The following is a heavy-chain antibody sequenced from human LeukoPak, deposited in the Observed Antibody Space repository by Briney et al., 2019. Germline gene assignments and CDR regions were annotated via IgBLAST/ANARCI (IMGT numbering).Heavy chain of an antibody. D-gene: IGHD6-6*01. CDR1: GGTFSTYA. V-gene: IGHV1-69*05. CDR3: ARGGAAGRPGEFDS. Sequence: SVKVSCKASGGTFSTYAINWVRQAPGQGLEWMGGIIPIFDTTDYTQKFQGRVTTTTDESTSTAYMELSSLRSEDTAFYYCARGGAAGRPGEFDSWGQGTLVTVS. CDR2: IIPIFDTT. J-gene: IGHJ4*02.